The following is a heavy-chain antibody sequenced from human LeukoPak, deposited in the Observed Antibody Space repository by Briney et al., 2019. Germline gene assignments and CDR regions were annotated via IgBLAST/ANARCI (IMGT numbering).Heavy chain of an antibody. J-gene: IGHJ4*02. Sequence: HPGGSLRLSCVASGFTFSTHWVSWVRQAPGKGLEWVANIKEDGSTTDYVDSVKGRFTISRDNAKNSAFLQMNSLRAEDTAVYYCAPQTMILVLGGQGTLVTVSS. CDR2: IKEDGSTT. V-gene: IGHV3-7*01. CDR3: APQTMILVL. CDR1: GFTFSTHW. D-gene: IGHD3-22*01.